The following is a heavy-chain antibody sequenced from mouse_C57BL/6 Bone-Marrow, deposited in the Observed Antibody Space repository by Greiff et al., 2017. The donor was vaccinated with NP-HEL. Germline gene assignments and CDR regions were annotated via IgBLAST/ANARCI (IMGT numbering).Heavy chain of an antibody. CDR2: INPSTGGT. V-gene: IGHV1-42*01. J-gene: IGHJ4*01. Sequence: VHVKQSGPELVKPGASVKISCKASGYSFTGYYMNWVKQSPEKSLEWIGEINPSTGGTTYNQKFKAKATLTVDKSSSTAYMQLKSLTSEDSAVYYCARWPTTVVATDAMDYWGQGTSVTVSS. CDR1: GYSFTGYY. D-gene: IGHD1-1*01. CDR3: ARWPTTVVATDAMDY.